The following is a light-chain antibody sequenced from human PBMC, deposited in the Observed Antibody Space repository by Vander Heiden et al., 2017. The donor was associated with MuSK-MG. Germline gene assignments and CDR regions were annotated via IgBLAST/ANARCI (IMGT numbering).Light chain of an antibody. V-gene: IGKV1-39*01. CDR2: AAS. CDR3: QQRHSSPRT. Sequence: DIQMTQSPSSLSASVGDRVTITCRASQSISSYLSWYQQKPGKAPKVLIYAASTLKSGVPSRFSGSGSGTDFTLTINRLQPEDFATYYCQQRHSSPRTFGQGTKLDIK. J-gene: IGKJ2*02. CDR1: QSISSY.